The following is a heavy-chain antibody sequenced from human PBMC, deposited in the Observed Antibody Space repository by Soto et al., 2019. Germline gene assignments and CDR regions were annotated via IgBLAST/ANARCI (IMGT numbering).Heavy chain of an antibody. CDR2: IYSRGST. J-gene: IGHJ6*02. CDR3: AGISGYHYYGMDV. CDR1: GGSMSGYY. V-gene: IGHV4-4*07. Sequence: SETLSLTCSVSGGSMSGYYWNWIRQPAGRGLEWIGRIYSRGSTMYNPSLKSRVTMLIDTSNKQFSLSLNSVTAADTAVYYCAGISGYHYYGMDVWGQGTTVTVSS. D-gene: IGHD2-15*01.